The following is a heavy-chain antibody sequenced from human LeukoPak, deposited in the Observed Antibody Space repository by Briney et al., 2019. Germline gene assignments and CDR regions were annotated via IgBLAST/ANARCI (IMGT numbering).Heavy chain of an antibody. J-gene: IGHJ3*02. D-gene: IGHD3-10*01. Sequence: PGGSLRLCCAASGFTFSSYSMNWVRQAPGKGLEWVSSISSSSSYIYYADSVKGRFTISRDNAKNSLYLQTNSLRAEDTAVYYCAREGYGSGSYSAFDIWGQGTMVTVSS. V-gene: IGHV3-21*01. CDR2: ISSSSSYI. CDR1: GFTFSSYS. CDR3: AREGYGSGSYSAFDI.